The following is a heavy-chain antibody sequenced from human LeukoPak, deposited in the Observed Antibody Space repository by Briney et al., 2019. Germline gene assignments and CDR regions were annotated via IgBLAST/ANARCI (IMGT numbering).Heavy chain of an antibody. CDR1: GYIFTSYY. CDR2: INPSGGST. CDR3: ARDLTYYDSSGYYVDN. J-gene: IGHJ4*02. V-gene: IGHV1-46*01. D-gene: IGHD3-22*01. Sequence: ASVKVSCKASGYIFTSYYMHWVRQAPGQGLEWMGIINPSGGSTSYAQKFQGRVTMTRDMSTSTVYMELSSLRSEDTAVYYCARDLTYYDSSGYYVDNWGQGTLVTVSS.